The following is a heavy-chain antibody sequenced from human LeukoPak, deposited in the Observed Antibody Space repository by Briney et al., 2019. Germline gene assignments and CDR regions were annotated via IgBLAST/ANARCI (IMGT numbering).Heavy chain of an antibody. V-gene: IGHV3-23*01. D-gene: IGHD3-3*01. CDR2: ISGSGGST. J-gene: IGHJ4*02. Sequence: GGSLRLSCAASGFTFSSYAMSWVRQAPGKGLEWVSAISGSGGSTYYADSVKGRFTISRDNSKNTLYLQMNSLRAEDTAVYYCAKVTTYDFWSGYFDYWGQGTLVTVFS. CDR1: GFTFSSYA. CDR3: AKVTTYDFWSGYFDY.